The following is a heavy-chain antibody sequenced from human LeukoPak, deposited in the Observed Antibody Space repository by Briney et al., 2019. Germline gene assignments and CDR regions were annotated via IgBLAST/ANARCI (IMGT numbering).Heavy chain of an antibody. D-gene: IGHD6-13*01. V-gene: IGHV3-7*01. CDR3: AGGRQLGY. CDR1: ALTYSNYW. Sequence: GGSLRLSCAASALTYSNYWTRWVSQGPGKGLEWVATIQADGSETNYVDSVKGRFTSSRDNARNSLCLQMNSLRAEDTAVYYCAGGRQLGYWGQGTLVT. CDR2: IQADGSET. J-gene: IGHJ4*02.